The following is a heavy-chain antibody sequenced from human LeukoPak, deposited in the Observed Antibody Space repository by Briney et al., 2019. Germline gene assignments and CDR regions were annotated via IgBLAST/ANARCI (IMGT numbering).Heavy chain of an antibody. D-gene: IGHD3-22*01. J-gene: IGHJ6*03. CDR3: ARGDKYYYDSSGYPPHYYYYMDV. V-gene: IGHV1-8*03. Sequence: ASVKVSCKASGYTFTGYYMHWVRQAPGQGLEWMGWINPNSGNTGYAQKFQGRVTITRNTSISTAYMELSSLRSEDTAVYYCARGDKYYYDSSGYPPHYYYYMDVWGKGTTVTVSS. CDR2: INPNSGNT. CDR1: GYTFTGYY.